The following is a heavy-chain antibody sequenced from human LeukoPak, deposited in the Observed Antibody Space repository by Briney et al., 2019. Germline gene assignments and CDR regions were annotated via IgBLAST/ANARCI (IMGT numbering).Heavy chain of an antibody. CDR3: AKAASSSWPSYYYGMDV. CDR2: ITGSGGNT. D-gene: IGHD6-13*01. Sequence: QPGRSLRLSCAASGFIFSSYSMSWVRQAPGKGLEWVSVITGSGGNTYYADSVKGRFTISKDNSKNTVYLQMSSLRVDDTAVYYCAKAASSSWPSYYYGMDVWGQGTTVTVSS. J-gene: IGHJ6*02. V-gene: IGHV3-23*01. CDR1: GFIFSSYS.